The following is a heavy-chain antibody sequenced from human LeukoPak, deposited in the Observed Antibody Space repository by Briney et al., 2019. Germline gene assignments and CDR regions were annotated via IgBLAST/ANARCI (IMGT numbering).Heavy chain of an antibody. V-gene: IGHV1-2*06. J-gene: IGHJ6*03. Sequence: ASVKVSCKASGYSFSDYSMHWVRQAPGQGLEWMGRINPNSGGTSYAQNFQGRVSITRDTSISTTYMELNGLTSDDTAVYYCAREFSSMVVVAATEFDYYYYMDVWGKGTTVTVSS. CDR3: AREFSSMVVVAATEFDYYYYMDV. CDR2: INPNSGGT. D-gene: IGHD2-15*01. CDR1: GYSFSDYS.